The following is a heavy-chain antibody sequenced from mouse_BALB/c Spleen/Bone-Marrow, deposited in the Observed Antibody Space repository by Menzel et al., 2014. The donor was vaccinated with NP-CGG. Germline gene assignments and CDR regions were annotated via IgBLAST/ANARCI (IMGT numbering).Heavy chain of an antibody. Sequence: VHLVESGPSLVQPSQSLSITCTVSGFSLTSYGVHWVRQSPGKGLEWLGVIWRGGSTDYNAAFMSRLSITKDNSKGXVFFKMNSLQADDTAIYYCAKSAGFAYWGQGTLVTVSA. J-gene: IGHJ3*01. CDR1: GFSLTSYG. CDR3: AKSAGFAY. CDR2: IWRGGST. V-gene: IGHV2-5-1*01.